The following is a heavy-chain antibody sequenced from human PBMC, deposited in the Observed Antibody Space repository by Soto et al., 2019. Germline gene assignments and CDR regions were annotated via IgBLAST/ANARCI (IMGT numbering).Heavy chain of an antibody. J-gene: IGHJ6*02. V-gene: IGHV1-3*01. Sequence: VASVKVSCKASGYTFTSYAMHWVRQAPGQRLEWMGWINAGNGNTKYSQKFQGRVTITRDTSASTAYMELSSLRSEDTAVYYCARDRNPGLGYSYGMDVWGQGTTVTVSS. CDR3: ARDRNPGLGYSYGMDV. CDR1: GYTFTSYA. CDR2: INAGNGNT.